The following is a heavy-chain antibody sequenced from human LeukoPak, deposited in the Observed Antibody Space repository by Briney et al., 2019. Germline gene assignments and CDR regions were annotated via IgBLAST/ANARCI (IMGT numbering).Heavy chain of an antibody. Sequence: SVKVSCKASGGTFRSYAISWVRQAPGQGLEWMGRIIPIFGTANYAQKFQGRVTITTDESTSTAYMELSSLRSEDTAVYYCASSPTIFGVVIMPQWYFDYWGQGTLVTVSS. D-gene: IGHD3-3*01. CDR1: GGTFRSYA. CDR2: IIPIFGTA. J-gene: IGHJ4*02. V-gene: IGHV1-69*05. CDR3: ASSPTIFGVVIMPQWYFDY.